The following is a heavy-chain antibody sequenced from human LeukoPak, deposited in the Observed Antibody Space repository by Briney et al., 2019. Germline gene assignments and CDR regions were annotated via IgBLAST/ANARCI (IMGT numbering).Heavy chain of an antibody. V-gene: IGHV4-59*02. Sequence: SETLSLTCTVSGGSVSNYYWSWIRQSPGKGLEWIGYIYYTETSYNPSLKSRVTISADTSKNQFSLKLYSVTAADTAVYYCARGGRITIFGVVIIPHGGWFDPWGQGTLVTVSS. J-gene: IGHJ5*02. CDR2: IYYTET. CDR3: ARGGRITIFGVVIIPHGGWFDP. CDR1: GGSVSNYY. D-gene: IGHD3-3*01.